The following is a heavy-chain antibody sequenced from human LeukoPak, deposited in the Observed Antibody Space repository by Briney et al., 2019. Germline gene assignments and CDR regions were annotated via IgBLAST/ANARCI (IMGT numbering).Heavy chain of an antibody. CDR2: ISGSGGST. CDR3: AKDKHDYSSPFFDY. V-gene: IGHV3-23*01. CDR1: GFTFSSYA. Sequence: GGSPRLSCAASGFTFSSYAMSWVRQAPGKGLEWVSAISGSGGSTYYADSVKGRFTISRDNSKNTLYLQMNSLRAEDTAVYYCAKDKHDYSSPFFDYWGQGTLVTVSS. D-gene: IGHD2-15*01. J-gene: IGHJ4*02.